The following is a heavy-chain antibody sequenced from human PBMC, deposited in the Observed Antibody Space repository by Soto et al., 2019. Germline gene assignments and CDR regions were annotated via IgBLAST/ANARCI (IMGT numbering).Heavy chain of an antibody. CDR3: VRDSGAKLSSS. D-gene: IGHD6-13*01. V-gene: IGHV1-69*13. Sequence: ASVKVSFKASGGTFSSYRINWLRQAPGQGLEWVGGIVPIRRTADYAQTFQGRVIITADESARTSYMELRSLRSQDTAVYYCVRDSGAKLSSSWGQGTLVTVSS. CDR1: GGTFSSYR. J-gene: IGHJ4*02. CDR2: IVPIRRTA.